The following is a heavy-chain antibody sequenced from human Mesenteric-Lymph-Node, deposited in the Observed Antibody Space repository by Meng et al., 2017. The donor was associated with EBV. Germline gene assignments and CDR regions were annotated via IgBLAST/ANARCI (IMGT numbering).Heavy chain of an antibody. Sequence: QVQLASSGAGVKETGAQGKVSCKTSGYTFTRYAISWVRQGPGLGLEWMGWISVYNGVTNYAPNLQGRVTVTTDKSTTTAYMELTGLTSADTAVYYCARGGAARPFDYWGQGTLVTVSS. CDR1: GYTFTRYA. J-gene: IGHJ4*02. CDR3: ARGGAARPFDY. V-gene: IGHV1-18*01. CDR2: ISVYNGVT. D-gene: IGHD6-6*01.